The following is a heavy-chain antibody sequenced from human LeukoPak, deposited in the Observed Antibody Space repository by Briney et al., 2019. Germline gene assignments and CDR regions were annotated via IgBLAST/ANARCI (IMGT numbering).Heavy chain of an antibody. Sequence: ASEKVSCKASGYTFTSYGISWVRQAPGQGLEWMGWISAYNGNTNYAQKLQGRVTMTTDTSTSTAYMELRSLRSDDTAVYYCARSVRLYSSGPERWFDPWGQGTLVTVSS. V-gene: IGHV1-18*01. CDR1: GYTFTSYG. J-gene: IGHJ5*02. CDR3: ARSVRLYSSGPERWFDP. D-gene: IGHD6-19*01. CDR2: ISAYNGNT.